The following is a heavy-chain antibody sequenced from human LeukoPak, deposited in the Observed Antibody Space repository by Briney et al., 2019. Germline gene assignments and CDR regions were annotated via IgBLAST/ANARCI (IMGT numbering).Heavy chain of an antibody. D-gene: IGHD3-3*01. CDR3: AREWRQALPPDY. CDR1: GGTFSSYA. Sequence: SVKVSCKASGGTFSSYAISWVRQAPGQGLEWMGRIIPILGIANYAQKFQGRVTITADKSTSTAYMELSSLRSEDTAVYYCAREWRQALPPDYWGQGTLVTVSS. V-gene: IGHV1-69*04. CDR2: IIPILGIA. J-gene: IGHJ4*02.